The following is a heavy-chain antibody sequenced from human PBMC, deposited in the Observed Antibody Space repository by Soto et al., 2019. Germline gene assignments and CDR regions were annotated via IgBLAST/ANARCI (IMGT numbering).Heavy chain of an antibody. V-gene: IGHV3-23*01. CDR1: GFTFSSYA. J-gene: IGHJ4*02. D-gene: IGHD6-6*01. CDR2: ISGSGGST. Sequence: GGSLRLSCAASGFTFSSYAMSWVRQAPGKGLEWVSAISGSGGSTYYADSVKGRFTISRDNSKNTLYLQMNSLRTEDTAVYYCAKDVESRGSSSFDYWGQGTLVTVSS. CDR3: AKDVESRGSSSFDY.